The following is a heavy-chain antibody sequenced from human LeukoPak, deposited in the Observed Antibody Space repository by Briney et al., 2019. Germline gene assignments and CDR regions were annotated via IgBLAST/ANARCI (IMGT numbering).Heavy chain of an antibody. CDR1: GFTFSGYW. V-gene: IGHV3-11*03. J-gene: IGHJ4*02. D-gene: IGHD6-13*01. Sequence: GSLRLSCAASGFTFSGYWVTWIRQTPGKGLEWVSYISNSGDHINYAESVRGRFTISRDNTKNSLYLQMDSLRAEDTAVYYCARCQYNSSPDFWGQGTLVTVSS. CDR3: ARCQYNSSPDF. CDR2: ISNSGDHI.